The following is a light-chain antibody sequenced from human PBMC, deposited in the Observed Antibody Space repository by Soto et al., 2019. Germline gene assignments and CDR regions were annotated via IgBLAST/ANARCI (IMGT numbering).Light chain of an antibody. J-gene: IGKJ1*01. V-gene: IGKV1-5*03. CDR2: KAS. CDR1: HFISTW. Sequence: DIQMTQSPSTLSASVGDRVTITCRASHFISTWLAWYQQKPGKAPNLLIYKASKLESGVPSRFSGSGSGTEFTLTVSSLQPDDFATYYCQQYFSYPETFGQGTNVEI. CDR3: QQYFSYPET.